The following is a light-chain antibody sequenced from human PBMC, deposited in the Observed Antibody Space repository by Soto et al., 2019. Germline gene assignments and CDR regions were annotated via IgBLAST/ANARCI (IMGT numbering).Light chain of an antibody. CDR3: CSYAGSSAYV. CDR2: EVS. V-gene: IGLV2-23*02. J-gene: IGLJ1*01. Sequence: QSALTQPASVSGSPGQSITISCTGTSSDVGSYNLVSWYQQHPGKAPKVMIYEVSKRPSGVFNRFSGSKSGNTASLTISGLQAEDEADYYCCSYAGSSAYVFGIGTKVT. CDR1: SSDVGSYNL.